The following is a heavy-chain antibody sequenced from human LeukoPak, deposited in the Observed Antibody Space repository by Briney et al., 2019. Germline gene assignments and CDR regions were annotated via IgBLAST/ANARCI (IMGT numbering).Heavy chain of an antibody. Sequence: GESLQISCKGSGYSFTSYWIAWVRQMPGKGLEWMGIIYPGDSDTRYSPSFQGQVTISADKSISTAYLQWSSLKASDSAMYYCARQGGLSLREFDYWGQGTLVTVSS. J-gene: IGHJ4*02. D-gene: IGHD3-16*01. CDR3: ARQGGLSLREFDY. CDR2: IYPGDSDT. V-gene: IGHV5-51*01. CDR1: GYSFTSYW.